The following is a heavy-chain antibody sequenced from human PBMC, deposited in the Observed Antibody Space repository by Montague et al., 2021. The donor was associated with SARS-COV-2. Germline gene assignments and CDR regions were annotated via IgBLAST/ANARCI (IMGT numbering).Heavy chain of an antibody. Sequence: SRRLSCAASGFPFRSYAINLVRQAPGKGLQWVSYISRGGDSIHYADSVKVRFTVSRDDTENSLHLQMNSLRAEDTAVYYCARENPSGSYDYWGQGTLVIVSS. CDR3: ARENPSGSYDY. D-gene: IGHD1-26*01. V-gene: IGHV3-48*03. J-gene: IGHJ4*02. CDR2: ISRGGDSI. CDR1: GFPFRSYA.